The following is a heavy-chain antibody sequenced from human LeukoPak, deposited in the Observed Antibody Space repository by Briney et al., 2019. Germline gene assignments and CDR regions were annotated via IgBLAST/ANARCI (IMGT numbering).Heavy chain of an antibody. D-gene: IGHD6-13*01. J-gene: IGHJ4*02. Sequence: ASVKVSCKASGYTFTGYYMHWVRQAPGQGLEWMGWINAGNGNTKYSQKLQGRVTITQDTSASTAYMELSSLRLEDTAVYYCARGLSRINITAAGILAYWGQGTLVTVSS. CDR1: GYTFTGYY. CDR3: ARGLSRINITAAGILAY. CDR2: INAGNGNT. V-gene: IGHV1/OR15-3*02.